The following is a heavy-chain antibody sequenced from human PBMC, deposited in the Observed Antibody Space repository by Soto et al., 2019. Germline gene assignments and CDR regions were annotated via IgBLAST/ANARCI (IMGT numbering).Heavy chain of an antibody. Sequence: EVQLLESGGGLVQPGGSLRLSCAASGFTFSSYAMRWVRQAPGKGLEWVSAISGSGDSTYYADSVKGRFTSSRDNSKNTLYPQMNSLSAEDTAVYYCARRGSGSYYDYWGQGTRVNVSS. CDR2: ISGSGDST. CDR3: ARRGSGSYYDY. V-gene: IGHV3-23*01. D-gene: IGHD1-26*01. CDR1: GFTFSSYA. J-gene: IGHJ4*02.